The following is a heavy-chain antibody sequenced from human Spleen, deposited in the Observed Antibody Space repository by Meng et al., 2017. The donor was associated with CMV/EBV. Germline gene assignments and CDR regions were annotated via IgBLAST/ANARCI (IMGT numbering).Heavy chain of an antibody. CDR1: GFTFSSYA. V-gene: IGHV3-23*01. CDR2: ISGSGGST. D-gene: IGHD3-3*01. CDR3: AKESRIFGVVILYYYYGMDV. Sequence: GESLKISCAASGFTFSSYAMSWVRQATWKGLEWVSAISGSGGSTYYADSVKGWFTISRDNSKNTLYLQMNSLRAEETAVYYCAKESRIFGVVILYYYYGMDVWGQGTTVTVSS. J-gene: IGHJ6*02.